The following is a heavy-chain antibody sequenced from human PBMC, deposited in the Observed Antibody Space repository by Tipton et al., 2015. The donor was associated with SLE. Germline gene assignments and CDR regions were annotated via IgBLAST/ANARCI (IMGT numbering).Heavy chain of an antibody. J-gene: IGHJ4*02. V-gene: IGHV4-31*03. CDR3: ARVPLEQIAAIGIPIFDL. D-gene: IGHD6-13*01. Sequence: TLSLTCTVSGDSVNRGDYFWAWVRQHPGTGLEYLGYIFYNGKTHYSRSLKSRLTLSIDTSKNQFSLSLTSVTAADTAVYYCARVPLEQIAAIGIPIFDLWGQGTLVSVSS. CDR1: GDSVNRGDYF. CDR2: IFYNGKT.